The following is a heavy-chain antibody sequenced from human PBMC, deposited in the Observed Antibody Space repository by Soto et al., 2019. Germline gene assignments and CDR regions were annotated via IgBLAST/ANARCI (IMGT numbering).Heavy chain of an antibody. CDR2: ISGSGGST. J-gene: IGHJ4*02. Sequence: EVQVLDSGGGLVQPGGSLRLSCAASGFTFSSYAMNWVRQAPGKGLEWVSVISGSGGSTYYADSVKGRFTISRDNSKNTLYLQMNSLRAEDTAVYYCARRGPGTYFDYWGQGTLVTVSS. CDR3: ARRGPGTYFDY. V-gene: IGHV3-23*01. CDR1: GFTFSSYA. D-gene: IGHD6-13*01.